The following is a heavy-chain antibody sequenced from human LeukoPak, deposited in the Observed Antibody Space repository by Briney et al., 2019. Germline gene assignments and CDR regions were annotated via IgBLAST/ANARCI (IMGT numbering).Heavy chain of an antibody. V-gene: IGHV3-23*01. CDR1: GFTFSSYR. CDR3: AKTVPVRSGYCDGTSCYGTFDI. CDR2: ISGSGERT. D-gene: IGHD2-2*03. Sequence: GGSLRLSCAASGFTFSSYRMSWVRQAPVKGLEWVSLISGSGERTYYADSVKGRFTISRDKSKNTVHLQMSSLRAEDSAVYYCAKTVPVRSGYCDGTSCYGTFDIRGQGTRVTVSS. J-gene: IGHJ3*02.